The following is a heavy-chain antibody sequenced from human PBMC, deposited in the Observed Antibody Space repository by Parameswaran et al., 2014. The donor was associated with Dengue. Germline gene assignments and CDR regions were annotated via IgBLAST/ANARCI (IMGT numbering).Heavy chain of an antibody. CDR3: ARSKYCSSTSCYLFDY. CDR2: INSDGSST. J-gene: IGHJ4*01. D-gene: IGHD2-2*01. Sequence: WIRQPPGKGLVWVSRINSDGSSTSYADSVKGRFTISRDNAKNTLYLQMNSLRAEDTAVYYCARSKYCSSTSCYLFDYWARNPGHRLL. V-gene: IGHV3-74*01.